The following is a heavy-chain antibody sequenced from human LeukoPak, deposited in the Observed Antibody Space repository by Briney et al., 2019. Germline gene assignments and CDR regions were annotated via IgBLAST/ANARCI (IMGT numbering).Heavy chain of an antibody. CDR3: ARVGADGSGFLFDY. CDR2: INHSGST. D-gene: IGHD3-10*01. Sequence: SETLSLTCAVYGGSFSGYYWSWIRQPPGRGLEWIGEINHSGSTNYNPSLKSRVTISVDTSKNQFSLKLSSVTAADTAVYYCARVGADGSGFLFDYWGQGTLVTVSS. J-gene: IGHJ4*02. V-gene: IGHV4-34*01. CDR1: GGSFSGYY.